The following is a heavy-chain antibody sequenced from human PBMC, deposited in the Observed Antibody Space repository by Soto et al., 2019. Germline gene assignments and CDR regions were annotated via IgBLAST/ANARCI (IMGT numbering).Heavy chain of an antibody. Sequence: QITLKESGPTLVKPTQTLMLTCTFSGFSLSTSGVGVGWIRQPPGKALEWLALIYWDDDKRYSPSLKSRLTITKDTSKNQVVLTMTNMDPVDTATYYCAHVYGGYDNFDYWGQGTLVTVSS. J-gene: IGHJ4*02. D-gene: IGHD5-12*01. V-gene: IGHV2-5*02. CDR1: GFSLSTSGVG. CDR3: AHVYGGYDNFDY. CDR2: IYWDDDK.